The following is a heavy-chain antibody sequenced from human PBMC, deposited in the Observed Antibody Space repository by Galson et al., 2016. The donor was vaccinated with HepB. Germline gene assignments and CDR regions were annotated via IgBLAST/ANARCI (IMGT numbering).Heavy chain of an antibody. CDR1: GGSISSYY. CDR2: VYYSGST. Sequence: SETLSLTCTVSGGSISSYYWSWIRQPPGKGLEWIGNVYYSGSTNYNVSLRSRVIISVDTSNNEVSLRLTSVTAADSAVYYCARHGHGFRGNWFDPWGQGTLVTVSS. CDR3: ARHGHGFRGNWFDP. J-gene: IGHJ5*02. V-gene: IGHV4-59*08. D-gene: IGHD3-10*01.